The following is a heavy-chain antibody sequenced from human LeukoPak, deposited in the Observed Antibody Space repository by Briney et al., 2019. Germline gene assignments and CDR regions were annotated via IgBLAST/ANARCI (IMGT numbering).Heavy chain of an antibody. V-gene: IGHV4-34*01. CDR1: GGSFSGYY. CDR3: ARGLNYYYMDV. Sequence: SETLSLTCAVYGGSFSGYYWSWIRQPPGKGLEWVGEINHSGSTNHNPSLKSRVTISVDTSKNQFSLKLSSVTAADTAVYYCARGLNYYYMDVWGKGTTVTVSS. CDR2: INHSGST. J-gene: IGHJ6*03.